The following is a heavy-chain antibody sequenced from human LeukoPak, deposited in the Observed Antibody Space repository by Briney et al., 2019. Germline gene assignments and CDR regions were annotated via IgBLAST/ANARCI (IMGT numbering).Heavy chain of an antibody. Sequence: GASVKVSCKASGYTFTSYDINWVRQATGQGLEWMGWMNPNSGNTGYAQKFKGRVTMTRNTSISTAYMELSSLRSEDTAVYYCARGRIRVAAAASLRGWFDPWGQGTLVTVSS. CDR1: GYTFTSYD. CDR3: ARGRIRVAAAASLRGWFDP. J-gene: IGHJ5*02. CDR2: MNPNSGNT. V-gene: IGHV1-8*01. D-gene: IGHD2-2*01.